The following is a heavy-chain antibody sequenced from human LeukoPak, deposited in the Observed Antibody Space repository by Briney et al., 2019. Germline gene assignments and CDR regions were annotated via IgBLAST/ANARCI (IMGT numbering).Heavy chain of an antibody. CDR1: GFTFASYA. D-gene: IGHD2-21*02. CDR3: ARCAGPVETD. CDR2: TSYDGNNK. J-gene: IGHJ4*02. V-gene: IGHV3-30-3*01. Sequence: GGSLRLSCAASGFTFASYAMHWVRQAPGKGLEWVAVTSYDGNNKYYAESVKGRFTISRDNSKNTIYLQMNSLRAEDTAVYYCARCAGPVETDWGQGTLVTVSS.